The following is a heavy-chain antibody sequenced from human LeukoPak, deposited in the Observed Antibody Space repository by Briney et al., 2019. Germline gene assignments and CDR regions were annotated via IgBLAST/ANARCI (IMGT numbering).Heavy chain of an antibody. J-gene: IGHJ3*02. CDR1: GFTFSSYE. D-gene: IGHD3-10*01. CDR3: ARDQHYYGSGTIRVDAFDI. Sequence: GGSLRLSCAASGFTFSSYEMNWVRQAPGKGLEWVSYISSSGSTIYYADSVKGRFTISRDNAKNSLYLQMNSLRAEDTAVYYCARDQHYYGSGTIRVDAFDIWGQGTMVTVSS. V-gene: IGHV3-48*03. CDR2: ISSSGSTI.